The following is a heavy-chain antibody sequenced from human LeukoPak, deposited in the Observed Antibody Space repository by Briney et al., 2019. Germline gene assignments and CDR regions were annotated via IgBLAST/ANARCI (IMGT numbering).Heavy chain of an antibody. Sequence: GGSLRLSCAASGFTVSSNYMSWVRQAPGKGLEWVSVIYSGGSTYYADSVKGRFTISRDNSKNTLYLQMNSLRAEDTAVYYCAKGSNFGVVIMNIDYWGQGTLVTVSS. V-gene: IGHV3-53*01. CDR1: GFTVSSNY. CDR2: IYSGGST. CDR3: AKGSNFGVVIMNIDY. J-gene: IGHJ4*02. D-gene: IGHD3-3*01.